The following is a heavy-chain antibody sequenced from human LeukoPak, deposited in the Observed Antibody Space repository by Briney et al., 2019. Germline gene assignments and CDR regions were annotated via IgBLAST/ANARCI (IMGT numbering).Heavy chain of an antibody. D-gene: IGHD2-15*01. CDR1: GFTFSSYG. CDR2: IWYDGSNK. J-gene: IGHJ6*02. V-gene: IGHV3-33*01. Sequence: GGSLRLSCAASGFTFSSYGMHWVRQAPGKGLEWVAVIWYDGSNKYYADSVKGRFTISRDNSKNTLYLQMNSLRAEDTAVYYCARRGSCSFYYYYGMDVWGQGTTVTVSS. CDR3: ARRGSCSFYYYYGMDV.